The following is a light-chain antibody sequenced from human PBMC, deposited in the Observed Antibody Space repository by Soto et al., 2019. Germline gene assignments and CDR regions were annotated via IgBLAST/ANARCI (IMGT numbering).Light chain of an antibody. Sequence: SYELTQPPSVSVSPGQTASITCSGDKLGDKYACWYQQKPGQSPVLVIYQDSKRPSGIPERFSGSNSGNTATLTISGTQAMDEADYYYQAWESSTVVFGGGTKVTVL. CDR2: QDS. CDR1: KLGDKY. J-gene: IGLJ2*01. CDR3: QAWESSTVV. V-gene: IGLV3-1*01.